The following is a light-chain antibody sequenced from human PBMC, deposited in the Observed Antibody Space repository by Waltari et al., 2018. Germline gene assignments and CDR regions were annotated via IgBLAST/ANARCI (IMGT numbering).Light chain of an antibody. CDR2: EGS. CDR1: TTEF. CDR3: CSSSGGGTWV. Sequence: QSALTQPASMSGSPGQSITISCTSTTTEFVSWYQHLPGKAPRLLIYEGSKRPSGLSGRFSGSQSGNTASLTISGLEFDDQATYYCCSSSGGGTWVFGGGTELAVL. V-gene: IGLV2-23*01. J-gene: IGLJ3*02.